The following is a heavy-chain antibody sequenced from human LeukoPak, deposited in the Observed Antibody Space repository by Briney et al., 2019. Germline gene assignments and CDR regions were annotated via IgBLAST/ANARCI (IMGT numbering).Heavy chain of an antibody. J-gene: IGHJ4*02. V-gene: IGHV3-23*01. D-gene: IGHD6-19*01. CDR2: ISSGGITT. Sequence: GGSLRLSCAASGFTFSNYAMSWVRQAPGKGLEWVSTISSGGITTYYADPAKGRFTISRDNSKNTMFLQMNSLRADDTAVYYCPRQSYASGWNPFDYWGQGILVTVSS. CDR1: GFTFSNYA. CDR3: PRQSYASGWNPFDY.